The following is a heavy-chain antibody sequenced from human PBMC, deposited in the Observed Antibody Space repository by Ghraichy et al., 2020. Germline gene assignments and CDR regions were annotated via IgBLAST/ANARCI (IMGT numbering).Heavy chain of an antibody. CDR1: GFSFSSYG. Sequence: GESLNISCAASGFSFSSYGMHWVRQAPGKGLEWVAVIWYDGSDKYYADSVKGRFTISRDNSKNTLYLQMNSLRAEDTAVYYCASLSYGSGSIDVWGQGTTVTV. CDR2: IWYDGSDK. J-gene: IGHJ6*02. D-gene: IGHD3-10*01. V-gene: IGHV3-33*01. CDR3: ASLSYGSGSIDV.